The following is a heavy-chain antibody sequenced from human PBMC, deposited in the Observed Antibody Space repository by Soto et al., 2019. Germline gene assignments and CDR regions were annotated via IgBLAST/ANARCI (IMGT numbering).Heavy chain of an antibody. J-gene: IGHJ5*02. CDR2: FIPIFGTA. V-gene: IGHV1-69*12. CDR1: GGTFSSYA. CDR3: ARGGGKTNWNYDWFDP. Sequence: QVQLVQSGAEVKKPGSSVKVSCKASGGTFSSYAISWVRQAPGQGLEWMGGFIPIFGTANYAQKFQGRVTIPADESPSTAYMGLSRLRSEDTAVYYCARGGGKTNWNYDWFDPWGQGTLVTVSS. D-gene: IGHD1-7*01.